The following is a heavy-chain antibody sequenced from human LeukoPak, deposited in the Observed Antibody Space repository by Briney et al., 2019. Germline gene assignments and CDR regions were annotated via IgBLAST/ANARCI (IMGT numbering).Heavy chain of an antibody. V-gene: IGHV4-34*01. D-gene: IGHD2-15*01. Sequence: SETLSLTCAVYGGSFSGYYWSWIRQPPGKGLEWFGEINHSGTTNYNPSLKSRVTISVDTSKNQFSLKLSSVTAADTAVYYCARETTIVVVVASMFAQGVYFDYWGQGTLVTVSS. CDR3: ARETTIVVVVASMFAQGVYFDY. CDR1: GGSFSGYY. CDR2: INHSGTT. J-gene: IGHJ4*02.